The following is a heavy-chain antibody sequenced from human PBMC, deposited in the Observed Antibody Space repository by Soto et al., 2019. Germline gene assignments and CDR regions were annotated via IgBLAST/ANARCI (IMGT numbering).Heavy chain of an antibody. CDR3: ARERYSSAWYRGAFDI. Sequence: GASVKVSCKASGYTFTTYGISWVRQAPGQGLEWMGWISAYSGDTNYSQKLQGRFTMTTDTSTSTAYMDLRSLRSDDTAVYYCARERYSSAWYRGAFDIWGQGTMVTVAS. J-gene: IGHJ3*02. CDR2: ISAYSGDT. CDR1: GYTFTTYG. D-gene: IGHD6-19*01. V-gene: IGHV1-18*01.